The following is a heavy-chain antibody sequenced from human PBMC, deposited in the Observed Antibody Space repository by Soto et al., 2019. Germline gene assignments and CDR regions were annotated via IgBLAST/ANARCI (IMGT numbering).Heavy chain of an antibody. CDR1: GFIFGGDR. Sequence: GGSLRLSCAASGFIFGGDRVNWVRQAPGGGLEWVGRIKSKVNGATTDFAAPVKGRFAISRDDSRHIVYLQMNSLRIEDTAVYYCTTDSYSTMLVVRFDYWGHGTPVTVSS. V-gene: IGHV3-15*07. D-gene: IGHD3-22*01. CDR2: IKSKVNGATT. J-gene: IGHJ4*01. CDR3: TTDSYSTMLVVRFDY.